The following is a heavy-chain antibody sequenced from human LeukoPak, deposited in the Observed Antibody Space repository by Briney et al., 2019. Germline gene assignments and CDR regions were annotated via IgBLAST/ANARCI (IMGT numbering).Heavy chain of an antibody. J-gene: IGHJ4*02. CDR3: AKRVPYSSSSVYFDF. CDR2: ISDTGKNT. CDR1: GFTFNSYG. Sequence: GGSLRLSCAASGFTFNSYGMNWVRQAPGKGREWVSSISDTGKNTYYADSAKGRFTISRDNSKNTLYLQMNSLRADDTAVYYCAKRVPYSSSSVYFDFWGLGTLVTVSS. D-gene: IGHD6-6*01. V-gene: IGHV3-23*01.